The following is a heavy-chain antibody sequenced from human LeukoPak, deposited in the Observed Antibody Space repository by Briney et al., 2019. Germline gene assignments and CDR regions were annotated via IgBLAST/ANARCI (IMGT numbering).Heavy chain of an antibody. CDR2: ISGSGGST. J-gene: IGHJ3*02. Sequence: GGSLRLSCAASGFSFSTYAMIWVRQAPGKGLEWVSGISGSGGSTYYADFVKGRFTISRDNSKSTLYLQMNSLRAEDTAVYYCARVDTAMVRVAAFDIWGQGTMVTVSS. CDR1: GFSFSTYA. D-gene: IGHD5-18*01. V-gene: IGHV3-23*01. CDR3: ARVDTAMVRVAAFDI.